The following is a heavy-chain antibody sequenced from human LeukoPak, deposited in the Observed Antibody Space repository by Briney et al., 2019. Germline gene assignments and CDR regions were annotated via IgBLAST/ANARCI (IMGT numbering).Heavy chain of an antibody. CDR2: VNPRGNER. V-gene: IGHV3-7*01. CDR1: GITFNKYW. J-gene: IGHJ3*02. D-gene: IGHD3-9*01. Sequence: SGGSLRLSCVASGITFNKYWMIWVRQTPGKGLEWVANVNPRGNERHYMDSVEGRFTISRDNAKNTLYLQMNSLRTEDAAVYYCVRDFGDRYDIFDIGGQGTMVTVS. CDR3: VRDFGDRYDIFDI.